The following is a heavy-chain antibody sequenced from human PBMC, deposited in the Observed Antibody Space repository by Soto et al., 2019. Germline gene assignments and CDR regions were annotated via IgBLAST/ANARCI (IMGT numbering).Heavy chain of an antibody. J-gene: IGHJ4*02. CDR2: ISAYNGNT. Sequence: GASVKVSCKASGYTFTSYGISWVRQAPGQGLEWMGWISAYNGNTNYAQKLQGRVTMTTDTSTSTAYMELRSLRSDDTAVYYCARAGSIVVVVAASTFVYRGQGTLVTVSS. CDR3: ARAGSIVVVVAASTFVY. D-gene: IGHD2-15*01. V-gene: IGHV1-18*01. CDR1: GYTFTSYG.